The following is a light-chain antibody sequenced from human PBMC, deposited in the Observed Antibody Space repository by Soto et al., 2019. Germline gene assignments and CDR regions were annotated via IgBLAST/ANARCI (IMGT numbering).Light chain of an antibody. CDR2: TTS. CDR1: QNIDIY. CDR3: NHSYITPPA. J-gene: IGKJ2*01. V-gene: IGKV1-39*01. Sequence: DVQMTQSPSSLSASVGDRVTITCRASQNIDIYLNWYQQKPGRPPTLLIYTTSRLQCGVPTRFSGSGSGTDFTLTIRNLQPADFATYSCNHSYITPPAFGQGNK.